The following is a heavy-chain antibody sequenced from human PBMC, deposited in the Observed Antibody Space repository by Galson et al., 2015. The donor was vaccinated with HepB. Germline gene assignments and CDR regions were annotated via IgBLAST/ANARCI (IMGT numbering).Heavy chain of an antibody. D-gene: IGHD2-21*02. V-gene: IGHV3-21*01. CDR2: ISSSSSYI. J-gene: IGHJ5*02. Sequence: SLRLSCAASGFTFSSYSMNWVRQAPGKGLEWVSSISSSSSYIYYADSVKGRFTISRDNAKNSLYLQMNSLRAEDTAVYYCARSRAYCGGDCYLGVNWFDPWGQGTLVTVSS. CDR1: GFTFSSYS. CDR3: ARSRAYCGGDCYLGVNWFDP.